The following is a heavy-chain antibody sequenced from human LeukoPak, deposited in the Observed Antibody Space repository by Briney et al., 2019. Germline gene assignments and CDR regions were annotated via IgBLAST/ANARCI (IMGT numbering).Heavy chain of an antibody. J-gene: IGHJ4*02. CDR2: IIPIFGTA. Sequence: GASVKVSCKASGYTFTSYGISWVRQAPGQGLEWMGGIIPIFGTANYAQKFQGRVTITTDESTSTAYMELSSLRSEDTAVYYCARGGYSYGNTFDYWGQGTLVTVSS. CDR3: ARGGYSYGNTFDY. V-gene: IGHV1-69*05. D-gene: IGHD5-18*01. CDR1: GYTFTSYG.